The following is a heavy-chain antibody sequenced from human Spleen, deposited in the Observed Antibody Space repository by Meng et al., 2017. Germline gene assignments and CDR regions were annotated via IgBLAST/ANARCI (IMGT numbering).Heavy chain of an antibody. Sequence: ASVKVSCKASGYTFTTYYMHWVRQAPGQGLEWMGVIDPSGGNTNYAPKFQGRVTVTRDTSPSTVSMVFSSLTSEDTALYYCAREPRLDSAGDFASWCQGTLVTVAS. CDR3: AREPRLDSAGDFAS. D-gene: IGHD3-10*01. J-gene: IGHJ4*02. CDR1: GYTFTTYY. CDR2: IDPSGGNT. V-gene: IGHV1-46*01.